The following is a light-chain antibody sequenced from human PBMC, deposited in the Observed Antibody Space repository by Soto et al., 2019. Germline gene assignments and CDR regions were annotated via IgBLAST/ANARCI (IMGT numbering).Light chain of an antibody. J-gene: IGKJ1*01. V-gene: IGKV3-15*01. CDR3: QQYSDWPPWT. Sequence: EVMTTQSPDTLSSSPGEMASLSCTSSQSVKTKLAWYQKKPGQPPRLLIYGASIMATGIPARFSGSGSGTEFTLTISSLQSEDFAVYYCQQYSDWPPWTFGQGTKVDIK. CDR1: QSVKTK. CDR2: GAS.